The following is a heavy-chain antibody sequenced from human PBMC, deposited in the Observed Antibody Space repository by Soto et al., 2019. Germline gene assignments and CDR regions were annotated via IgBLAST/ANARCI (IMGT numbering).Heavy chain of an antibody. D-gene: IGHD3-9*01. CDR2: INPNSGGT. CDR1: GYTFTGYY. J-gene: IGHJ3*02. CDR3: ARDAYYDILTGYKGAFDI. V-gene: IGHV1-2*04. Sequence: ASVKVSCKASGYTFTGYYMHWVRQAPGQGLEWMGWINPNSGGTNYAQKFQGWVTMTRDTSISTAYMELSRLRSDDTAVYYCARDAYYDILTGYKGAFDIWGQGTMVTVS.